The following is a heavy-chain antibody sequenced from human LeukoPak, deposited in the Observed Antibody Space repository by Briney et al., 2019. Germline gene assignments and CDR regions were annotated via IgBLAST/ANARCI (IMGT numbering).Heavy chain of an antibody. CDR1: GFTFSSYE. Sequence: GGSLRLSCAASGFTFSSYEMNWVRQAPGEGLEWVSYNSRSGSSVKYADSVKGRFTISTDNAKNSLYLQMASLRAEDTAVYYCTTDHVGTNVEFDSWGQGTLVTVSS. CDR3: TTDHVGTNVEFDS. CDR2: NSRSGSSV. V-gene: IGHV3-48*03. D-gene: IGHD1-26*01. J-gene: IGHJ4*02.